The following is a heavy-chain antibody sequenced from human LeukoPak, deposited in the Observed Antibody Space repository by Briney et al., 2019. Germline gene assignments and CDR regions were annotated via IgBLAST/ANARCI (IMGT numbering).Heavy chain of an antibody. CDR2: IYYSGST. V-gene: IGHV4-59*01. D-gene: IGHD3-16*01. Sequence: SETLSLTCTVSGGSLSSYYWSWIRQPAGKGLEWIGYIYYSGSTNYNPSLQSRVTISVDTSKNQFSLKLSSVTAADTALYYCARALPERFGWFDPWGQGTLVTVSS. CDR3: ARALPERFGWFDP. J-gene: IGHJ5*02. CDR1: GGSLSSYY.